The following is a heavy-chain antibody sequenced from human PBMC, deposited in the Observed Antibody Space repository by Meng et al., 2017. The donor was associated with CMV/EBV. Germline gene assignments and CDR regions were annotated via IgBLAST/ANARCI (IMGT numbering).Heavy chain of an antibody. CDR1: GGSISSYY. D-gene: IGHD6-13*01. CDR2: INHSGST. Sequence: SETLSLTCTVSGGSISSYYWSWIRQPPGKGLEWIGEINHSGSTNYNPSLKSRVTISVDTSKNQFSLKLSSVTAADTAVYYCARGHPVFSQLRGFQHWGQGTLVTVSS. V-gene: IGHV4-34*01. J-gene: IGHJ1*01. CDR3: ARGHPVFSQLRGFQH.